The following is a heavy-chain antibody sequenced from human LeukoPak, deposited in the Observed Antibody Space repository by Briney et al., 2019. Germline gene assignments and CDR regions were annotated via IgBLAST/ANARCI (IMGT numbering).Heavy chain of an antibody. CDR3: AKGGGSGWYVGPDY. CDR1: GFTFSSYA. D-gene: IGHD6-19*01. CDR2: ISGSGGNT. Sequence: GRSLRLSCAASGFTFSSYAMSWVRQAPGKGLEWVSAISGSGGNTYYADSVKGRFTISRDNSKNTLYLQMDSLRAEDTAVYYCAKGGGSGWYVGPDYWGQGTLVTVSS. V-gene: IGHV3-23*01. J-gene: IGHJ4*02.